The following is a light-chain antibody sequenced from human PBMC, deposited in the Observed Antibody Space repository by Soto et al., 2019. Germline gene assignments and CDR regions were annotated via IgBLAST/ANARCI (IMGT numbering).Light chain of an antibody. V-gene: IGKV3-20*01. Sequence: EIVLTQSSGTLSLSPGERATLSCRASQSVSSSYLAWYQQKPGQAPRLLIYGASSRATGIPDRFSGSGSGTDFTLTISRLEPEDVAGYYCQQYGSSPGTFGQGTKVEIK. J-gene: IGKJ1*01. CDR3: QQYGSSPGT. CDR2: GAS. CDR1: QSVSSSY.